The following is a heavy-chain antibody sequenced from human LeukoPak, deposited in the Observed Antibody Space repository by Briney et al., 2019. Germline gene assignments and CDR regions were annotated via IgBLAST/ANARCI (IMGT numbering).Heavy chain of an antibody. D-gene: IGHD4-17*01. Sequence: SQTLSLTCTVSGGSISSGGYYWSWIRQHPGKGLEWIGYIYYSGSTYYNPSLKGRVTISVDTSKNQFSLKLSSVTAADTAVYYCARDYGDYVPNVRYFDLWGRGTLVTVSS. CDR1: GGSISSGGYY. J-gene: IGHJ2*01. CDR2: IYYSGST. V-gene: IGHV4-31*03. CDR3: ARDYGDYVPNVRYFDL.